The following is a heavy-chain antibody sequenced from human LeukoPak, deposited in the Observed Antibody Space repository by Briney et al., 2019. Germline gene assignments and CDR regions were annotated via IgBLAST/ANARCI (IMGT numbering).Heavy chain of an antibody. Sequence: GGSLRLSCAASGFTFSSYEMNWVRQAPGKGLEWISYIRNSGTTIYYTDSVKGRFTISRDDAKNSLYLQMNSLRAEDTAVYYCASTTYFYDSSGYGWYFDLWGRGTLVTVSS. CDR3: ASTTYFYDSSGYGWYFDL. V-gene: IGHV3-48*03. J-gene: IGHJ2*01. D-gene: IGHD3-22*01. CDR2: IRNSGTTI. CDR1: GFTFSSYE.